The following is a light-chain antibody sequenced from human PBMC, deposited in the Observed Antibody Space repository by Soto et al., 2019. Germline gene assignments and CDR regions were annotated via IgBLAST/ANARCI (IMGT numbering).Light chain of an antibody. CDR3: SSYTNSITLGV. Sequence: QSALTQPASVSGSPGQSITISCTGTSSDFGGYDYVSWYQQHLGKAPKLMIYDVSNRPSGVSNRFSGSKSGNTASLTISGLQDEDEADYYCSSYTNSITLGVFRTGSKSPS. CDR2: DVS. V-gene: IGLV2-14*01. J-gene: IGLJ1*01. CDR1: SSDFGGYDY.